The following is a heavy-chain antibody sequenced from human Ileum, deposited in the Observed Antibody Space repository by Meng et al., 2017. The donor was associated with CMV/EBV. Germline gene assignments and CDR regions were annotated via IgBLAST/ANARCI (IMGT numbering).Heavy chain of an antibody. Sequence: GLLETSVTMSLTSMFVCNSTSDGDFCWSWIRQLPGKGLEWIGYTYYTGINYVNSALQSRISISVATSRNPFSMQMRSVTDADTAGYYCARATPTYASSGYSYDHWGQGTLVTVSS. J-gene: IGHJ4*02. CDR2: TYYTGIN. D-gene: IGHD3-22*01. CDR3: ARATPTYASSGYSYDH. V-gene: IGHV4-30-4*01. CDR1: CNSTSDGDFC.